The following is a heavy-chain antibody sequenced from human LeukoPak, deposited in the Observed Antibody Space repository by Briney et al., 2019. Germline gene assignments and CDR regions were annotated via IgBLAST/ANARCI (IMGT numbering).Heavy chain of an antibody. CDR3: VRDRELNS. CDR1: GGSISIYY. Sequence: ASETLSLTCTVSGGSISIYYWSWIRQPPGKGLEWIGYVYNSGSTDYNPSLKSRVTISADTSKNQFSLRLSSVTAADTAVYYCVRDRELNSWGQGTLVTVSS. V-gene: IGHV4-59*01. CDR2: VYNSGST. J-gene: IGHJ4*02. D-gene: IGHD3-10*01.